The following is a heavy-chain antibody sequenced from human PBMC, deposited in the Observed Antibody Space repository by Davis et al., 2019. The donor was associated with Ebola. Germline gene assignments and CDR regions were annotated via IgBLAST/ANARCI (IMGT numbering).Heavy chain of an antibody. CDR1: GGSISTYY. D-gene: IGHD6-6*01. Sequence: SETLSLTCTVSGGSISTYYWSWIRQPPGKGLEWIGSIYYSGSTYYNPSLKSRVTISVDTSKNQFSLKLSSVTAADTAVYYCASSIAARRGYYYGMDVWGQGTTVTVSS. CDR3: ASSIAARRGYYYGMDV. J-gene: IGHJ6*02. CDR2: IYYSGST. V-gene: IGHV4-39*07.